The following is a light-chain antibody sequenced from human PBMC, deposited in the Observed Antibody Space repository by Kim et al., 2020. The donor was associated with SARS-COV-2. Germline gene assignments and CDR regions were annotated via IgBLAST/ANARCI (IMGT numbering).Light chain of an antibody. Sequence: QRGTNSCTGSSSNIGGGYDVHWYQQLPGTAPKHLIYGNSNRPSGVPDRFSGSKSGTSASLAITGLQAEDEADYYCQSYDSSLSGWVLGGGTKLTVL. V-gene: IGLV1-40*01. J-gene: IGLJ3*02. CDR1: SSNIGGGYD. CDR3: QSYDSSLSGWV. CDR2: GNS.